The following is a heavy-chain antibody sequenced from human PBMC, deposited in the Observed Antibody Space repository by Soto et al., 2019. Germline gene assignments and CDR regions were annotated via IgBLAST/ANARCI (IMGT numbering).Heavy chain of an antibody. Sequence: QVQLVQSGAEVKKPGASVKVSCKASGYTFTSYDINWVRQATGQGLEWMGWMNPHSGNTDYAQKFQGRVTMTRNTSISTAYMELSSLRSEDTAVYYCARERSAAGAGWFDPWGQGTLVTVSS. J-gene: IGHJ5*02. D-gene: IGHD6-13*01. CDR3: ARERSAAGAGWFDP. CDR1: GYTFTSYD. V-gene: IGHV1-8*01. CDR2: MNPHSGNT.